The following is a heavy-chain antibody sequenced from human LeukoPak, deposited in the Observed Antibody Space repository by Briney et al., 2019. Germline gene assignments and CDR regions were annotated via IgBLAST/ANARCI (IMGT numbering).Heavy chain of an antibody. J-gene: IGHJ6*03. CDR2: INTDGSST. CDR3: ARHYDFYYYYMDV. CDR1: GFTFSSYW. V-gene: IGHV3-74*01. Sequence: PGGSLRLSCVASGFTFSSYWMHWVRQAPGKGLVWVSRINTDGSSTSYADSVKGRFTISRDNAKNTLYLQMNSLRAEDTAVYYCARHYDFYYYYMDVWGKGTTVTVSS. D-gene: IGHD3-3*01.